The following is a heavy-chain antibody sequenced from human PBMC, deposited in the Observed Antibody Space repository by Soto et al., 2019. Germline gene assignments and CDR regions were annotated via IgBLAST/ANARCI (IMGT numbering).Heavy chain of an antibody. V-gene: IGHV4-4*07. D-gene: IGHD1-7*01. J-gene: IGHJ5*01. CDR3: GRESGETWDYEAS. Sequence: SETKSLTCPVSGGYISSYRWSWIRQPAGKGLEWIGRLNTYGNTHYNPSLKSRVTVSVDTSRNQFFLTLRSVTAADSAVYHCGRESGETWDYEASWGHGTPVTVSS. CDR1: GGYISSYR. CDR2: LNTYGNT.